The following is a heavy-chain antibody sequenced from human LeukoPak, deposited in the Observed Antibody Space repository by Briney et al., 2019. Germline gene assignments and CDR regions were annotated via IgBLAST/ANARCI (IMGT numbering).Heavy chain of an antibody. Sequence: PGSSLRLSCAAFGLAVNTYAMHGVRHTPGERLECVALIWHDGSHKFYSHSVRVQFTISRYNSKNTVSLQMNNLRPEDTAVYYCARKIFGSGSYPDFWGQGTLVTVSS. CDR2: IWHDGSHK. J-gene: IGHJ4*02. D-gene: IGHD3-10*01. CDR1: GLAVNTYA. CDR3: ARKIFGSGSYPDF. V-gene: IGHV3-33*01.